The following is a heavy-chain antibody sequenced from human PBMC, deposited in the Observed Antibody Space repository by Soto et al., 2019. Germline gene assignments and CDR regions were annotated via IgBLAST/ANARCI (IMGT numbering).Heavy chain of an antibody. CDR1: GYTFTSYG. D-gene: IGHD2-2*01. CDR2: ISAYNGNT. Sequence: ASVKVSCKASGYTFTSYGISWVRQAPGQGLEWMGWISAYNGNTKYSQKFQGRVTITRDTSATTAYMELSSLRSEDSAVFYCARTDCSSTSCYNYYYYGMDVWGQGTTVTVSS. CDR3: ARTDCSSTSCYNYYYYGMDV. J-gene: IGHJ6*02. V-gene: IGHV1-18*04.